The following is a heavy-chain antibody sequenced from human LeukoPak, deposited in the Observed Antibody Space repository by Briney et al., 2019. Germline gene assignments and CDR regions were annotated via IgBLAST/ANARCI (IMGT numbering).Heavy chain of an antibody. V-gene: IGHV4-4*02. Sequence: SGTLCLTCAASGVTISNNNWCTWVRQPPKKGLEWIGEVNLQGSTYYNPSLKSRVAISVDKSENHISLKMNSLTAADTAVYYCAREGGPYRSLDYSGQGTLVTVAS. CDR3: AREGGPYRSLDY. CDR2: VNLQGST. J-gene: IGHJ4*02. CDR1: GVTISNNNW.